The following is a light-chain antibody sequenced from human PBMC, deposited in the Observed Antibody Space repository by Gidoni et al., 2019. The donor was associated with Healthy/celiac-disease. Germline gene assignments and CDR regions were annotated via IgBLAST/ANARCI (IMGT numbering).Light chain of an antibody. J-gene: IGKJ2*03. CDR2: GAS. CDR3: QQYGSSPYS. V-gene: IGKV3-20*01. CDR1: QSVSSSY. Sequence: LSCRASQSVSSSYLAWYQQKPGQAPRLLIYGASSRATGIPDRFSGSGSGTDFTLTISRLEPEDFAVYYCQQYGSSPYSFGQGTKLEIK.